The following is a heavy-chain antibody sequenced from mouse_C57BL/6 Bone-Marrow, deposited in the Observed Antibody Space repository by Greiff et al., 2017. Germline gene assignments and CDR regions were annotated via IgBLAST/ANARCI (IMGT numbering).Heavy chain of an antibody. CDR2: INPSTGGT. Sequence: EVQLQQSGPELVKPGASVKISCKASGYSFTGYYMNWVKQSPEKSLEWIGEINPSTGGTTYNQKFKAKATLTVDKSSSTAYMQLKSLTSEDSAVYYCARWSTTHFDYWGQGTTLTVAS. V-gene: IGHV1-42*01. CDR3: ARWSTTHFDY. D-gene: IGHD1-1*01. J-gene: IGHJ2*01. CDR1: GYSFTGYY.